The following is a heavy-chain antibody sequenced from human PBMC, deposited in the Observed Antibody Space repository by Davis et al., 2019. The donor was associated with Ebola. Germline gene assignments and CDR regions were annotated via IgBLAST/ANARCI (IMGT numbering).Heavy chain of an antibody. CDR2: MNPNSGNT. J-gene: IGHJ5*02. CDR3: ARRSRAPYLWFDP. D-gene: IGHD2/OR15-2a*01. CDR1: RGTFSSYA. Sequence: ASVKVSCQASRGTFSSYAINWVRQATGQGLEWMGWMNPNSGNTAYAQKFQGRVTMTRDTSTSTVYMELSRLRSEETAVYYCARRSRAPYLWFDPWGQGTLVTVSS. V-gene: IGHV1-8*02.